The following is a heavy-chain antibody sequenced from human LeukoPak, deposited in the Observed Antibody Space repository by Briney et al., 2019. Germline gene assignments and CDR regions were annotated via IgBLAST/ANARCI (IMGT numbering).Heavy chain of an antibody. CDR1: GFTFSRYA. J-gene: IGHJ4*02. V-gene: IGHV3-23*01. D-gene: IGHD3-22*01. Sequence: AGGSLRLSCAASGFTFSRYAMSWVRQAPGKGLEWVSTISDSGGSTYYADSVKGRFTISRDNSKNTLYLQMNSLRAEDTAVYYCAKDEYYDSSGFFDYWGQGTLVTVSS. CDR2: ISDSGGST. CDR3: AKDEYYDSSGFFDY.